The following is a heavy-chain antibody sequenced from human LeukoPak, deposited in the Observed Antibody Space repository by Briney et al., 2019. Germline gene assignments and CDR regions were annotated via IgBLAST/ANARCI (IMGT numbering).Heavy chain of an antibody. J-gene: IGHJ4*02. CDR2: IHMTGRT. CDR3: ATSYEAKVAPFDL. V-gene: IGHV4-4*09. CDR1: GVSFSSFQ. Sequence: SETLSLTCTVPGVSFSSFQWSWVRQSPAKGLEWLGNIHMTGRTDYNPTLKSRVTISMDTSKSQFSLLLTSVSAADTAIYFCATSYEAKVAPFDLWGQGILVTVSS. D-gene: IGHD5-18*01.